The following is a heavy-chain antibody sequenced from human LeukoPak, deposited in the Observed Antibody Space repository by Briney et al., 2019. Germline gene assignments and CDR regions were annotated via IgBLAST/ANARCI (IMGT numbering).Heavy chain of an antibody. D-gene: IGHD6-13*01. V-gene: IGHV4-59*01. Sequence: SETLSLTCTVSAGSISSYHGSWIRQPPGKGLEWIGYIYYRGSTNYNPSIKSRVTIPLAKTKNQFSLKLISVTTADTAGYYCARGGAYSSSWYGGAFDIWGQGTMVTVSS. CDR2: IYYRGST. CDR1: AGSISSYH. CDR3: ARGGAYSSSWYGGAFDI. J-gene: IGHJ3*02.